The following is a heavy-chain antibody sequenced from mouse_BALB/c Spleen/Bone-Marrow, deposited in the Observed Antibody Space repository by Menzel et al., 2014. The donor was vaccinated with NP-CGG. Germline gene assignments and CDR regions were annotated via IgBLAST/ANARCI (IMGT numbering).Heavy chain of an antibody. CDR1: GFSLSTSGMG. CDR3: ARRADRYDGYAMDY. V-gene: IGHV8-12*01. D-gene: IGHD2-14*01. Sequence: QVTLKVCGPGILQPSQTLSLTCSFSGFSLSTSGMGVSWIRQPSGKGLEWLAHIYWDDDKRYTPSLKSRLTISKDTSSNQVFLKITSVDTADTATYYCARRADRYDGYAMDYWGQGTSVTVSS. J-gene: IGHJ4*01. CDR2: IYWDDDK.